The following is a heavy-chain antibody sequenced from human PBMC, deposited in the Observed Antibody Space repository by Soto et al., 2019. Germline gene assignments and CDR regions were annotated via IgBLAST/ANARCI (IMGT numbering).Heavy chain of an antibody. V-gene: IGHV5-10-1*01. Sequence: PGESLKISCKGSGYSFTSYWISWVRQMPGKGLEWMGRIDPSDSYTNYSPSFQGHVTISADKSISTAYLQWSSLKASDTAMYYCKLAGTGPVPAEEDYYYGMDVWGQGTTVTVSS. CDR3: KLAGTGPVPAEEDYYYGMDV. CDR1: GYSFTSYW. D-gene: IGHD6-13*01. J-gene: IGHJ6*02. CDR2: IDPSDSYT.